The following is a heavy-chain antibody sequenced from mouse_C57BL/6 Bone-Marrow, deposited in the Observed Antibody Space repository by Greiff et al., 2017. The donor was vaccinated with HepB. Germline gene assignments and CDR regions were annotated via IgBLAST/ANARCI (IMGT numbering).Heavy chain of an antibody. V-gene: IGHV10-3*01. Sequence: EVQLVESGGGLVQPKGSLKLSCAASGFTFNTYAMHWVRQAPGKGLEWVARIRSKSSNYATYYADSVKDRFTISRHDSQSMLYQQMNNLKTEDTAMYYCGRAPNYYGSSYWYFDVWGTGTTVTVSS. CDR2: IRSKSSNYAT. J-gene: IGHJ1*03. D-gene: IGHD1-1*01. CDR3: GRAPNYYGSSYWYFDV. CDR1: GFTFNTYA.